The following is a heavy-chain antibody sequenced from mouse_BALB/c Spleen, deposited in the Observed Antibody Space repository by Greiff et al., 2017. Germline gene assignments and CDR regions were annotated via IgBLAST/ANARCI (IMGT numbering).Heavy chain of an antibody. V-gene: IGHV1-55*01. Sequence: QVQLKQPGAELVKPGTSVKLSCKASGYNFNSYWINWVKLRPGQGLEWIGDIYPGSGSTNYNEKFKSKATLTVDTSSSTAYMQLSSLASEDSALYYCAAMDYWGQGTSVTVSS. CDR3: AAMDY. J-gene: IGHJ4*01. CDR1: GYNFNSYW. CDR2: IYPGSGST.